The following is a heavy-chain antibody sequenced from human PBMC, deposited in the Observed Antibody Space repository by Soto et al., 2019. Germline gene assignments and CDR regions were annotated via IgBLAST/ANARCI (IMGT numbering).Heavy chain of an antibody. CDR1: GYTFTSYG. V-gene: IGHV1-18*01. D-gene: IGHD6-19*01. CDR3: ESQWSGDACDY. J-gene: IGHJ4*02. Sequence: QVQLVQSGAEVKKPGASVKVSCKASGYTFTSYGISWVRQAPGQGLEGMGWISAYNGNTNYAQKLQGRVTMTTDTAAITAYMDLKSPRYDSPAVYNCESQWSGDACDYWGQGTLVTVSS. CDR2: ISAYNGNT.